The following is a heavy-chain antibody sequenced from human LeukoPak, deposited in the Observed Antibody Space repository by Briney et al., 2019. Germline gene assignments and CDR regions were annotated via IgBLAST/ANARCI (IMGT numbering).Heavy chain of an antibody. CDR2: ISYDGSNK. D-gene: IGHD6-19*01. CDR1: EFTFSSYA. CDR3: ARDTGYSSGLDY. V-gene: IGHV3-30-3*01. Sequence: GGSLRLSCAASEFTFSSYAMHWVRQAPGKGLEWVAVISYDGSNKYYADSVKGRFTTSRDNSKNTLYLQMNSLRAEDTAVYYCARDTGYSSGLDYWGQGTLVTVSS. J-gene: IGHJ4*02.